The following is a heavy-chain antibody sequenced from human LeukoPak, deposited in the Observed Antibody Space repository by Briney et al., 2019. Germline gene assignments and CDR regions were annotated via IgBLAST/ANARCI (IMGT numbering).Heavy chain of an antibody. J-gene: IGHJ5*02. Sequence: SETLSLTCTVSGGSISNSCCYWGWIRQPPGKGLEWIASIYYSGNTFHNPSLKSRVTISVDTSKNQFSLRLSSVTAADTAVYYCARLQYCSGTSCYWFDPWGQGTLVTVSS. CDR2: IYYSGNT. V-gene: IGHV4-39*07. D-gene: IGHD2-2*01. CDR1: GGSISNSCCY. CDR3: ARLQYCSGTSCYWFDP.